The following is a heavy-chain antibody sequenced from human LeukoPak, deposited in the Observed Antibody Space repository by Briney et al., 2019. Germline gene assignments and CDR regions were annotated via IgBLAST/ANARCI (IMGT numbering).Heavy chain of an antibody. CDR3: AKDIRGYSYGSWFDP. J-gene: IGHJ5*02. CDR1: GFTFDDYA. D-gene: IGHD5-18*01. Sequence: GRSLRLSCAASGFTFDDYAMHWVRQAPGKGLEWVSGISWNSGSIGYADSVKGRFTISRDNAKISLYLQMNSLRAEDTALYYCAKDIRGYSYGSWFDPWGQGTLVTVSS. V-gene: IGHV3-9*01. CDR2: ISWNSGSI.